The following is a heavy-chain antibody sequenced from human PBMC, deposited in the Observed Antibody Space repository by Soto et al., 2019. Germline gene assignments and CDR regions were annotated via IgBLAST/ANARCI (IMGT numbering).Heavy chain of an antibody. CDR2: ISSSSSYI. CDR1: GFTFSSYS. V-gene: IGHV3-21*01. Sequence: GGSLRLSCAASGFTFSSYSMNWVRQAPGKGLEWVSSISSSSSYIYYADSVKGRFTISRDNAKNSLYLQMSSLRDDDTAVYYCARDLNHFGELIFDSWGQGILVTVSS. CDR3: ARDLNHFGELIFDS. J-gene: IGHJ4*02. D-gene: IGHD3-3*01.